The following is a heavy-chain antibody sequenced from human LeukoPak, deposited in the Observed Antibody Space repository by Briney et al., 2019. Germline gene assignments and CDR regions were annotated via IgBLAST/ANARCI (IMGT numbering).Heavy chain of an antibody. D-gene: IGHD2-15*01. Sequence: GGSLRLSCAASGFTFSSYAMSWVRQAPGKGLEWVSAISGSGGSTYYADSVKGRFTISRDNSKNTLYLQMNSLRAEDTAVYYCACATRGRWHRFDSWGQGTLVTVSP. J-gene: IGHJ4*02. V-gene: IGHV3-23*01. CDR3: ACATRGRWHRFDS. CDR1: GFTFSSYA. CDR2: ISGSGGST.